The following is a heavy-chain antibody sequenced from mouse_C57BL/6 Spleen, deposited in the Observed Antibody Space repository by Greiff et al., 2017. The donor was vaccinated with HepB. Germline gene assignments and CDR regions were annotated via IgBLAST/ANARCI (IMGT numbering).Heavy chain of an antibody. D-gene: IGHD1-1*01. CDR3: ARSGYYYGSSPAWFAC. J-gene: IGHJ3*01. Sequence: VKLQQPGAELVKPGASVKLSCKASGYTFTSYWMHWVKQRPGQGLEWIGMIHPNSGSTNYNEKFKSKATLTVDKSSSTAYMQLSSLTSEDSAVYYCARSGYYYGSSPAWFACWGQGTLVTVSA. CDR2: IHPNSGST. V-gene: IGHV1-64*01. CDR1: GYTFTSYW.